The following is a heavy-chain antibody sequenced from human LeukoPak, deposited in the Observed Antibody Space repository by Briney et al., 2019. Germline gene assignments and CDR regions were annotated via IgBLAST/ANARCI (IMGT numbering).Heavy chain of an antibody. CDR3: AKGPGDSGYSWGIDY. D-gene: IGHD5-12*01. CDR1: GFTFSSYA. CDR2: ISGSGGST. V-gene: IGHV3-23*01. J-gene: IGHJ4*02. Sequence: GGSLRLSCAASGFTFSSYAMSWVRQAPGKGLEWVSAISGSGGSTYYADSVKGRFTISRDNSKNTLYLQMISLRAEDTAVYYCAKGPGDSGYSWGIDYWGQGTLVTVSS.